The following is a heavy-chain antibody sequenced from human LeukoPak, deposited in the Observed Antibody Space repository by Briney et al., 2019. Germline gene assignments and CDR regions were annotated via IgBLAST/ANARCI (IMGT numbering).Heavy chain of an antibody. Sequence: SETLSLTCAVSGGSISSSNWWSWVRQPPGKGLEWIGEIYHSGSTNYNPSLKSRVTISVDKSKNQFSLKLSSVTAADTAVYYCASNLYGSGSYVDYWGQGTLVTVSS. CDR1: GGSISSSNW. J-gene: IGHJ4*02. CDR3: ASNLYGSGSYVDY. D-gene: IGHD3-10*01. CDR2: IYHSGST. V-gene: IGHV4-4*02.